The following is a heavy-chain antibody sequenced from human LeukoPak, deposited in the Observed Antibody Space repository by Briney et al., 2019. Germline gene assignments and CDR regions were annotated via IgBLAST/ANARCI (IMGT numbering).Heavy chain of an antibody. J-gene: IGHJ6*02. D-gene: IGHD6-19*01. CDR3: ARGAVAGTIEYYYYYGMDV. V-gene: IGHV4-4*07. CDR1: GGSISSYY. CDR2: IYTSGST. Sequence: KTSETLSLTCTVSGGSISSYYWSWIRQPAGKGLEWIGRIYTSGSTNYNPSLKSRVTMSVDTSKNQFSLKLSSVTAADTAVYYCARGAVAGTIEYYYYYGMDVWGQGTTVTVSS.